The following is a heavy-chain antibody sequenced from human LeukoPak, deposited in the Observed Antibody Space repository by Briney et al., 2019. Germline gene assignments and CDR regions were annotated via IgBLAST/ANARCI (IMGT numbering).Heavy chain of an antibody. CDR2: INPNSGGT. D-gene: IGHD6-19*01. CDR1: GYTFTGYY. CDR3: ASGSIAVAGTVDY. Sequence: ASVKVSCKAPGYTFTGYYMHWVRQAPGQGLEWMGWINPNSGGTNYAQKFQGRVTMTRDTSISTAYMELSRLRSDDMAVYYCASGSIAVAGTVDYWGQGTLVTVSS. V-gene: IGHV1-2*02. J-gene: IGHJ4*02.